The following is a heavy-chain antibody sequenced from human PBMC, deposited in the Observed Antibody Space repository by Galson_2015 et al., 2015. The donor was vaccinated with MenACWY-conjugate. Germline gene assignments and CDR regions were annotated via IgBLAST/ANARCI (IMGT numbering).Heavy chain of an antibody. Sequence: SLRLSCATSGFTFSNSWMGWVRQAPGKGLEWVANIKQDGSGKYYVDSVKGRFIISRDNAKNSLFLQMDSLGAEDTALYYCARAKEQWLSKTFDLWGQGTMVTVSS. CDR1: GFTFSNSW. CDR3: ARAKEQWLSKTFDL. J-gene: IGHJ3*01. V-gene: IGHV3-7*01. CDR2: IKQDGSGK. D-gene: IGHD6-19*01.